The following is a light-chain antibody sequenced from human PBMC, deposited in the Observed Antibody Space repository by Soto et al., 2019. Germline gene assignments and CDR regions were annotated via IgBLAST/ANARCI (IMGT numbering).Light chain of an antibody. V-gene: IGLV2-14*01. CDR2: EVN. Sequence: QSVLTQPASVSGSPGQSITISCTGTSSDIGDYNYVSWYQHHPGKAPKLVIFEVNNRPSGVSNRFSGSKSGNTASLTISGLQVEDEADYYCISYAGSDNFVFGTGTKVTVL. CDR3: ISYAGSDNFV. J-gene: IGLJ1*01. CDR1: SSDIGDYNY.